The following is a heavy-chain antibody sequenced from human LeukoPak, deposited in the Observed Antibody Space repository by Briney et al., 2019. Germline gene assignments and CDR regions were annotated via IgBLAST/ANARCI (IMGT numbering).Heavy chain of an antibody. D-gene: IGHD3-10*01. J-gene: IGHJ4*02. CDR1: GGFISSYY. CDR3: ARGYGSGSYLDYFDY. V-gene: IGHV4-59*08. Sequence: SETLSLTCTVSGGFISSYYWSWIRQPPGKGLEWIGYIYYSGSTNYNPSLKSRVTISVDTSKNQFSLKLSSVTAADTAVYYCARGYGSGSYLDYFDYWGQGTLVTVSS. CDR2: IYYSGST.